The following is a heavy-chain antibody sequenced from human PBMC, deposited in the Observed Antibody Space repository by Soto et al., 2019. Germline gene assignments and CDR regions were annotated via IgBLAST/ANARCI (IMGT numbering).Heavy chain of an antibody. J-gene: IGHJ4*02. Sequence: GGSLRLSXAASGFTFSSYGMHWVRQAPGKGLEWVAVIWYDGSNKYYADSVKGRFTISRDNSKNTLYLQMNSLRAEDTAVYYCAIEYDSSGYYDYWGQGTLVTVSS. V-gene: IGHV3-33*01. CDR2: IWYDGSNK. CDR3: AIEYDSSGYYDY. D-gene: IGHD3-22*01. CDR1: GFTFSSYG.